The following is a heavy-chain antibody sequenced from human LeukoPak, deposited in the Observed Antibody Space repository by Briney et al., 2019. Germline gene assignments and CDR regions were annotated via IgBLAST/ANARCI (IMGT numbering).Heavy chain of an antibody. V-gene: IGHV1-2*02. CDR3: AREGYYYDSSASDAFDI. CDR2: INPNSGGT. D-gene: IGHD3-22*01. Sequence: AASVKVSCKASGYTFTGYYMHWVRQAPGQGLEWMGWINPNSGGTNYAQKFQGRVTMTRDTSISTAYMELRSLRSDDTAVYYCAREGYYYDSSASDAFDIWGQGTMVTVSS. J-gene: IGHJ3*02. CDR1: GYTFTGYY.